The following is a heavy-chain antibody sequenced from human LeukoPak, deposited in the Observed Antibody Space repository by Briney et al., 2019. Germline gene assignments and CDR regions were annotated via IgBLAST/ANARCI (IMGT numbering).Heavy chain of an antibody. CDR2: ISDSGGST. D-gene: IGHD3-16*01. V-gene: IGHV3-23*01. J-gene: IGHJ3*02. Sequence: GGSLRLSCVASGFTFSNFAMSWVRQAPGKGLEWVSGISDSGGSTYYADSVKGRFTFPRDNSKNTLYLQMNSLKAEDTAVYYCAKKQGGYGFDIWGQGTMVTVSS. CDR1: GFTFSNFA. CDR3: AKKQGGYGFDI.